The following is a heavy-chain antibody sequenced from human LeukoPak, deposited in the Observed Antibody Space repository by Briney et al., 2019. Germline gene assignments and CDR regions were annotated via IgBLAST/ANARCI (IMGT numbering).Heavy chain of an antibody. D-gene: IGHD3-10*01. CDR2: ISAYNGDT. CDR1: GYTFTSYG. J-gene: IGHJ6*03. Sequence: ASVKVSCKASGYTFTSYGISWVRQAPGQGLEWMGWISAYNGDTNYAQKFQGRVTMTRDTSISTAYMELSRLRSDDTAVYYCARPYGSGSYYYYMDVWGKGTTVTISS. V-gene: IGHV1-18*01. CDR3: ARPYGSGSYYYYMDV.